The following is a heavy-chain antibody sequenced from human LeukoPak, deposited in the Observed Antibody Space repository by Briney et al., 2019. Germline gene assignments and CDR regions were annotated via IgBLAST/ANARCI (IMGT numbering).Heavy chain of an antibody. CDR2: ISGSGGST. CDR3: AKVVEHYDSSGYWMGFDAFDI. D-gene: IGHD3-22*01. Sequence: PGGSLRLSCTASGFTFSRYAMSWGRQAPGKGLESDSAISGSGGSTYYADSVKGRFTISRDNSKNTLYLQMNSLRAEDTAVYYCAKVVEHYDSSGYWMGFDAFDIWGQGTMVTVSS. J-gene: IGHJ3*02. CDR1: GFTFSRYA. V-gene: IGHV3-23*01.